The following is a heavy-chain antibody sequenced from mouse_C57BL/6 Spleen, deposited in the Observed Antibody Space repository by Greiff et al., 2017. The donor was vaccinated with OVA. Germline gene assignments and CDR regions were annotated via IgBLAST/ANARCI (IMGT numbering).Heavy chain of an antibody. V-gene: IGHV1-81*01. J-gene: IGHJ4*01. Sequence: VKLMESGAELARPGASVKLSCKASGYTFTSYGISWVKQRTGQGLEWIGEIYPRSGNTYYNEKFKGKATLTADKSSSTAYMELRSLTSDDSAVYFFARGGLLGGYSMDYWGQGTSVTVSS. D-gene: IGHD2-13*01. CDR3: ARGGLLGGYSMDY. CDR2: IYPRSGNT. CDR1: GYTFTSYG.